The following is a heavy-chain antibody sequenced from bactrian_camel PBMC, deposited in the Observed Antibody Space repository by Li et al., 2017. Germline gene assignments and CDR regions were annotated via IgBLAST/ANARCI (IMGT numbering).Heavy chain of an antibody. CDR1: GFLFSSTS. V-gene: IGHV3S42*01. CDR3: TIGRVEP. D-gene: IGHD8*01. CDR2: ISSDGGTK. J-gene: IGHJ4*01. Sequence: EVQLVESGGGLVHPGESLTLSCATAGFLFSSTSTSWYRSTPGKGLEWVSSISSDGGTKTYVDSVQGRFTISRDNSKNILYLQMDSLKTEDSAAYHCTIGRVEPRGQGTQVTVS.